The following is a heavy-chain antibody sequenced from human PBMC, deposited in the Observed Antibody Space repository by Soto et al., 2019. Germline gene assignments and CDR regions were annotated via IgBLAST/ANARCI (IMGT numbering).Heavy chain of an antibody. Sequence: QVQLVQSGAEVKKPGSSVKVSCKASGGTFSSYAISWVRQAPGQGLEWMGGIIPIFGTANYAQKFQGRVTITADESTSTAYMELSSLRSEDTAVYYCARDPLVVVPAPREANYYYYGMDVWGQGTTVTVSS. V-gene: IGHV1-69*01. CDR1: GGTFSSYA. CDR3: ARDPLVVVPAPREANYYYYGMDV. D-gene: IGHD2-2*01. J-gene: IGHJ6*02. CDR2: IIPIFGTA.